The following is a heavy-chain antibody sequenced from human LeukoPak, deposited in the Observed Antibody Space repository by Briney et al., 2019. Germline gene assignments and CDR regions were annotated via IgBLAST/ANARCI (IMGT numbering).Heavy chain of an antibody. Sequence: GGSLRLSCAASGFTFSSYWMHWVRQAPGKGLVWVSRINSDGSSTSYADSVKGRFTISRDNAKNTLYLQMNSLRAEDTAVYYCARDGEQQLIHYYYYMDVWGKGTTVTVSS. CDR2: INSDGSST. CDR1: GFTFSSYW. V-gene: IGHV3-74*01. CDR3: ARDGEQQLIHYYYYMDV. J-gene: IGHJ6*03. D-gene: IGHD6-13*01.